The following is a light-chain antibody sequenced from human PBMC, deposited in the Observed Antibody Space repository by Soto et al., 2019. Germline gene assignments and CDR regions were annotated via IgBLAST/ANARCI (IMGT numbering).Light chain of an antibody. CDR1: SSNIGSNT. CDR2: NDS. V-gene: IGLV1-44*01. CDR3: ASWDVSLEAWV. J-gene: IGLJ3*02. Sequence: QSVLIQPPSASGTPGQRVTISGSGSSSNIGSNTVNWFQQVPGMAPRLLIYNDSQRPSGVPDRFSGSRSGTSASLAISGRQSDDEADFYCASWDVSLEAWVFGGGTKLTVL.